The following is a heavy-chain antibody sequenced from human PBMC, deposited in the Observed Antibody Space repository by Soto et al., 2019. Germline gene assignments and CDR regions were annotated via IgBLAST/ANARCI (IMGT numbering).Heavy chain of an antibody. CDR1: VCTFSTYA. Sequence: PVGSLRLSCASSVCTFSTYAMSCVRHSPGKGLEWVSALSASGGSTYYADSVKGRFSISRDNSMNVLYLQMDFLRIEDTAVYYCAHPRGYGVFDAYDIWGQGTMVTVSS. J-gene: IGHJ3*02. CDR2: LSASGGST. V-gene: IGHV3-23*01. CDR3: AHPRGYGVFDAYDI. D-gene: IGHD4-17*01.